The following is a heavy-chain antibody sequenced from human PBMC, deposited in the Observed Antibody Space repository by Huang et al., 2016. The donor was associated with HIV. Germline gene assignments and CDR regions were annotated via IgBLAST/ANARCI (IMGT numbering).Heavy chain of an antibody. D-gene: IGHD2-15*01. CDR1: GFKFSNYW. CDR3: ARAGGFEI. CDR2: IKIDGRTT. Sequence: EEHLVESGGGLVQPGGSLRLSCEASGFKFSNYWMQWVRQAPGKGLMCVSRIKIDGRTTDYADSVKGRFTISRDNAKTTLYLQMSSLTAEDTAIYYCARAGGFEIWGQGTVVTVSS. J-gene: IGHJ3*02. V-gene: IGHV3-74*01.